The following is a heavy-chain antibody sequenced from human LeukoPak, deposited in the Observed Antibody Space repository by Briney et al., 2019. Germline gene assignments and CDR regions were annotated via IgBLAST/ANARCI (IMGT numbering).Heavy chain of an antibody. V-gene: IGHV6-1*01. CDR3: AREDTAMVTRSYYYYMDV. CDR1: GDSVSSNSAA. D-gene: IGHD5-18*01. J-gene: IGHJ6*03. Sequence: SQTLSLTCAISGDSVSSNSAAWNWIRQSPSRGLEWLGRTYYRSKWYNDYAVSVKSRITISPDTSKNQFSLQLNSVTPEDTAVYYCAREDTAMVTRSYYYYMDVWGKGTTVTVSS. CDR2: TYYRSKWYN.